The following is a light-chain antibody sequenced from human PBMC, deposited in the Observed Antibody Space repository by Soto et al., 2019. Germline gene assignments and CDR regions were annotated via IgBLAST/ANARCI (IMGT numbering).Light chain of an antibody. CDR1: SSDVGGYNY. CDR3: SSYTRSSTDV. V-gene: IGLV2-14*01. J-gene: IGLJ1*01. CDR2: EVS. Sequence: QSALNQPASVSGSPGQSITISCTGTSSDVGGYNYVYWYQQHPGKAPKLMIYEVSNRPSGVSNRFYGSKSGKTASLTISGIQAEYEADYYCSSYTRSSTDVFGTGTKLTV.